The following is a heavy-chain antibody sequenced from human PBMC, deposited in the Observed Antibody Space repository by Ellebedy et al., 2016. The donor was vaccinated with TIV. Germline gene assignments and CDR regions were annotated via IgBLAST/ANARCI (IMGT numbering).Heavy chain of an antibody. Sequence: AASVKVSCKASGGTFSSYAISWVRQAPGQGLEWMGRIIPILGIANYARKFQGRVTITADRSTNIVYLELSSLRFEDTAVYYCARWGPYSGTFQGPFDFWGQGVLVTVSS. D-gene: IGHD5-12*01. V-gene: IGHV1-69*04. J-gene: IGHJ4*02. CDR3: ARWGPYSGTFQGPFDF. CDR2: IIPILGIA. CDR1: GGTFSSYA.